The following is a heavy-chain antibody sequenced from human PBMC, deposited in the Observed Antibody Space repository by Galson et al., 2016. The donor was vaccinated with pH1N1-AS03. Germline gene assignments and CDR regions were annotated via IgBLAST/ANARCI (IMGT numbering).Heavy chain of an antibody. D-gene: IGHD3/OR15-3a*01. Sequence: SLRLSCATSGFTFTDFAVSWVRQAPGRGLEWVSATSSSGGSTYYAESVKGRFTISRDYSKNTVDLQMNSLRAEDTAVYYCARNVADRTGATELDWWGQGTLVTVSS. CDR2: TSSSGGST. J-gene: IGHJ1*01. CDR1: GFTFTDFA. CDR3: ARNVADRTGATELDW. V-gene: IGHV3-23*01.